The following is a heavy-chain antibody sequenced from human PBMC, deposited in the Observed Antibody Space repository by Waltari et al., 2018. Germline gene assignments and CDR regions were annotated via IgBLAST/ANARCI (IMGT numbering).Heavy chain of an antibody. Sequence: QVQLQESGPGLVKPSGTLSLTCAVSGGSISSSNWWSWVRQPPGKGLEWIGEIYHSGSTNYNPSLKSRVTISVDKSKNQFSLKLSSVTAADTAVYYCARGNYDFWSGYYRDYYYGMDVWGQGTTVTVSS. CDR1: GGSISSSNW. V-gene: IGHV4-4*02. D-gene: IGHD3-3*01. J-gene: IGHJ6*02. CDR2: IYHSGST. CDR3: ARGNYDFWSGYYRDYYYGMDV.